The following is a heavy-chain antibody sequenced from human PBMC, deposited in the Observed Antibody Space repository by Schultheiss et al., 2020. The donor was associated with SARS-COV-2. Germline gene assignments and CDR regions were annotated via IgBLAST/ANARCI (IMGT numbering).Heavy chain of an antibody. Sequence: SETLSLTCAVYGGSFSGYYWSWIRQPPGKGLEWIGYIYYSGSTNYNPSLKSRVTISVDTSKNQFSLKLSSVTAADTAVYYCARPYGGYYYYYGMDVWGQGTTGTVAS. D-gene: IGHD4-23*01. V-gene: IGHV4-34*01. CDR2: IYYSGST. CDR3: ARPYGGYYYYYGMDV. J-gene: IGHJ6*02. CDR1: GGSFSGYY.